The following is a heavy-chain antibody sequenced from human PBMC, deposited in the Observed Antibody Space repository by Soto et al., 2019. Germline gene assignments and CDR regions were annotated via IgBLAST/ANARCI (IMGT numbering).Heavy chain of an antibody. V-gene: IGHV3-15*07. Sequence: PGGSLRLSCAASGLTFNNAWMNWVRQAPGKGLEWVGRIKSKNDGGATEYSAPVKDRFTISRDDSKNTLYLQMNSLKTEDTAVYYCTTDAQWGIWGQGTRVTVSS. CDR1: GLTFNNAW. CDR2: IKSKNDGGAT. J-gene: IGHJ3*02. CDR3: TTDAQWGI. D-gene: IGHD2-8*01.